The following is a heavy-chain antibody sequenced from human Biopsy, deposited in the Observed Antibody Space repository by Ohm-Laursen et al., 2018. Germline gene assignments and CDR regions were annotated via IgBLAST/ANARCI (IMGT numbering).Heavy chain of an antibody. CDR3: ARDSRGGHLNTTLITGKNLDS. J-gene: IGHJ4*02. D-gene: IGHD3-16*01. CDR1: RYSISNYY. CDR2: IYYTGST. V-gene: IGHV4-59*01. Sequence: SGTPFPPFTVPRYSISNYYWTWIRQSPGEGLGWIGDIYYTGSTNYNPSVKSRVTISVDTSKNQFSLKLNSVTAADTAVYFCARDSRGGHLNTTLITGKNLDSWGQGILVTVSS.